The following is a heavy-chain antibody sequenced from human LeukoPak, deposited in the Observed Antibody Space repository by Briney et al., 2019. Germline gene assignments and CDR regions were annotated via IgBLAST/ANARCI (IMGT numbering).Heavy chain of an antibody. CDR1: GYTFTGYY. CDR2: INPNSGGT. J-gene: IGHJ4*02. CDR3: ARTEQQLVGGFDY. Sequence: ASVKVSCKASGYTFTGYYMHWVRQAPGQGLEWMGWINPNSGGTYYAQKFQGRVTMTRDTSISTAYMELSRLRSDDTAVYYCARTEQQLVGGFDYWGQGTLVTVSS. V-gene: IGHV1-2*02. D-gene: IGHD6-13*01.